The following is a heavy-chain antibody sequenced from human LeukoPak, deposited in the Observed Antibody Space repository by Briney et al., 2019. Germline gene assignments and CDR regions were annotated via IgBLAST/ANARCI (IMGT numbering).Heavy chain of an antibody. J-gene: IGHJ4*02. CDR2: MYYGGST. V-gene: IGHV4-59*08. D-gene: IGHD2-15*01. CDR3: VRSSTYHLFDD. CDR1: GGSISSYY. Sequence: PSETLSLTCTVSGGSISSYYCSWIRQPPGKGLEWIGYMYYGGSTNYNPSLKSRVTISVDMSKNQFSLKLSSVTAADTAVYYCVRSSTYHLFDDWGQGTLVTVSS.